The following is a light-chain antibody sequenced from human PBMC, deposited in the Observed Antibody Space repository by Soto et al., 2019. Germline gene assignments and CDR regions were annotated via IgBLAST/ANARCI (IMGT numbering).Light chain of an antibody. CDR3: QQYNNWPRAT. CDR1: QSISSN. CDR2: RTS. V-gene: IGKV3-15*01. Sequence: VMTHSPATLSVSPGESATRSCRASQSISSNLAWYQQKPGQAPRLLMFRTSSRATGFPARFSGSGSGTEFNLTISSLQSEDFGVYYCQQYNNWPRATFGGRTKVDI. J-gene: IGKJ4*01.